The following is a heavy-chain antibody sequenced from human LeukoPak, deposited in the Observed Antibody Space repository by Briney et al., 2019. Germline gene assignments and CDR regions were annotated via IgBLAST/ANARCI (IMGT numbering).Heavy chain of an antibody. J-gene: IGHJ4*02. D-gene: IGHD2-2*02. CDR2: ISYDGSNK. CDR1: GFTFSSYA. CDR3: ARSVVVPAAIQD. V-gene: IGHV3-30-3*01. Sequence: GGSLRLSCAASGFTFSSYAMHWVRQAPGKGLEWVAVISYDGSNKYYADSVKGRFTISRDNSKNTLYLQMNSLRAEDTAVYYCARSVVVPAAIQDWGQGTLVTDSS.